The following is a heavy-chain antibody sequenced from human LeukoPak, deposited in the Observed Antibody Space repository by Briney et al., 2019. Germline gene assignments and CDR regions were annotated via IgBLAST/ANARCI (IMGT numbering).Heavy chain of an antibody. J-gene: IGHJ4*02. D-gene: IGHD3/OR15-3a*01. Sequence: GGSLRLSCAASGFSFSSSWMHWVRQAPGKGLVWVSRINKDRRTINYADSVKGRFTISRDNAKNTLYLQMNSLRAEDTAVYCCARGWTGYYAIDNWGQGTLVTVSS. V-gene: IGHV3-74*01. CDR1: GFSFSSSW. CDR3: ARGWTGYYAIDN. CDR2: INKDRRTI.